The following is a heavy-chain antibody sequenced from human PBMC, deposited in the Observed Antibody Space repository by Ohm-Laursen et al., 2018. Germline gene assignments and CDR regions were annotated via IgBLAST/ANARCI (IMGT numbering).Heavy chain of an antibody. CDR3: VRGIWWFDP. CDR1: SGSISSYY. CDR2: IYHSGST. Sequence: PPGTLSLTCSVSSGSISSYYWSWIRQTPNKGLEWIGTIYHSGSTYYNPSLKSRVTISVDTSKNQFSLKLSSVTAADTALYYCVRGIWWFDPWGQGTLVTVSS. J-gene: IGHJ5*02. D-gene: IGHD2-2*01. V-gene: IGHV4-59*08.